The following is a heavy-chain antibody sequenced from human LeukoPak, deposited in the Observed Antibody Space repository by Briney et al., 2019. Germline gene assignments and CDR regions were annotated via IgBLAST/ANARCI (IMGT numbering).Heavy chain of an antibody. CDR1: GFTFSSYG. V-gene: IGHV3-30*02. CDR3: AKGGEYSSSLGVDY. J-gene: IGHJ4*02. Sequence: GGSLRLSCAASGFTFSSYGMHWGRQAPGKGREGVAFIRYDGRNKYYADSVKGRFTISRDNSKNTLYLQMNSLRAEDTAVYYCAKGGEYSSSLGVDYRGQGTLVTVSS. CDR2: IRYDGRNK. D-gene: IGHD6-6*01.